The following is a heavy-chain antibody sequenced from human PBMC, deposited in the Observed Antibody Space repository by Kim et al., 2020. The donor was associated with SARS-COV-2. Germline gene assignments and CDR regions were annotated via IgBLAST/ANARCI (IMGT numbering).Heavy chain of an antibody. J-gene: IGHJ3*01. V-gene: IGHV3-11*01. CDR3: ARDSYNSGYYDALDV. D-gene: IGHD5-12*01. CDR1: GFIYSDYY. Sequence: GGSLRLSCAASGFIYSDYYMNWIRQAPGKGLEWVSYISNSGSTIYYADFVKGRFTISRDNAKKTLYLQMNSLSPEDTAVYYCARDSYNSGYYDALDVWGRGTMVTVSS. CDR2: ISNSGSTI.